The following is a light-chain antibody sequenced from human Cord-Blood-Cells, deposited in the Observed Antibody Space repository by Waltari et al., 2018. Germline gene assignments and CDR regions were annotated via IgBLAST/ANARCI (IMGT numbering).Light chain of an antibody. J-gene: IGLJ3*02. CDR3: SSYTSSSTWV. V-gene: IGLV2-14*01. CDR1: SSDVGGYNY. CDR2: DVS. Sequence: QSALTQPASVSGSPGQSITISCTGTSSDVGGYNYVSWYQQHQCQAPKLMIYDVSKRPSGVSNRFSGSKSGNTASLTISGLQAEDEADYYCSSYTSSSTWVFGGGTKLTVL.